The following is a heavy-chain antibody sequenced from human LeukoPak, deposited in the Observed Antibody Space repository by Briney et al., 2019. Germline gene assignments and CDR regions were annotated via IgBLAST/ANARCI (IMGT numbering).Heavy chain of an antibody. CDR1: GYTFTGYY. J-gene: IGHJ4*02. CDR2: INPNSGGK. CDR3: ARARGYSYGTFDY. D-gene: IGHD5-18*01. Sequence: GASVKVSCKASGYTFTGYYMHWVRQAPGQGLEWMGWINPNSGGKNYAQKFQGRVTMTRDTSISTAYMELSRLRSDDTAVYYCARARGYSYGTFDYWGQGTLVTVSS. V-gene: IGHV1-2*02.